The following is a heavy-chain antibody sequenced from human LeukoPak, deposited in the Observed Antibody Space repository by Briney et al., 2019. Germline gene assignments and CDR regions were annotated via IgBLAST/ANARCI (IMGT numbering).Heavy chain of an antibody. D-gene: IGHD6-13*01. CDR3: ASLYSSSWYVSYCYYYGMDV. V-gene: IGHV4-34*01. CDR2: INHSGST. J-gene: IGHJ6*02. CDR1: GGSFSGYY. Sequence: SETLSLTCAVYGGSFSGYYWSWIRQPPGKGLEWIGEINHSGSTNYNPSLKSRVTISVDTSKNQFSLKLSSVTAADTAVYYCASLYSSSWYVSYCYYYGMDVWGQGTTVTVSS.